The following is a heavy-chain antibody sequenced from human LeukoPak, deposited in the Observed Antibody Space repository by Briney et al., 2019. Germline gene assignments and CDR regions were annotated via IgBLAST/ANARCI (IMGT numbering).Heavy chain of an antibody. CDR1: GYSLNDDY. Sequence: GATVKISCKTSGYSLNDDYMNWVKQAPGKGLEWLGRVDPENGETKYAQRFQGRVTIIADMSTATSFLEISSLKYDDTAVFFCTTGPRLDYWGRGTLVTVAS. J-gene: IGHJ4*02. V-gene: IGHV1-69-2*01. CDR2: VDPENGET. CDR3: TTGPRLDY.